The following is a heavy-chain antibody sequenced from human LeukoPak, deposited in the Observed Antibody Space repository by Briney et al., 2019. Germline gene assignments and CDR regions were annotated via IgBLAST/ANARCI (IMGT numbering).Heavy chain of an antibody. CDR3: ANRGHYSINWYHYFDY. CDR2: IASNGGSE. CDR1: GFTFTTYG. J-gene: IGHJ4*02. Sequence: QPGGSLRLSCAASGFTFTTYGLHWVRQAPGKGLEWVAAIASNGGSEYYADSVKGRFTISRDNSKNTLFLQMNSLRPDDTAVYYCANRGHYSINWYHYFDYWGQGTLVTVSS. V-gene: IGHV3-30*18. D-gene: IGHD6-13*01.